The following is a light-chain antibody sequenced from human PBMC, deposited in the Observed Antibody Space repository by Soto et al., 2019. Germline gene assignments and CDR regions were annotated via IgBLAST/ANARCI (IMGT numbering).Light chain of an antibody. CDR2: TDS. Sequence: SYELTQPLSVSVALGQTARITCGGNNIGSKNVHWYQQKPGQAPVLVIYTDSNRPSGIPERFSGSNSGNTATLTISRAQAGDEADYYCQVWDSSTVLFGGGTQLTVL. J-gene: IGLJ2*01. V-gene: IGLV3-9*01. CDR1: NIGSKN. CDR3: QVWDSSTVL.